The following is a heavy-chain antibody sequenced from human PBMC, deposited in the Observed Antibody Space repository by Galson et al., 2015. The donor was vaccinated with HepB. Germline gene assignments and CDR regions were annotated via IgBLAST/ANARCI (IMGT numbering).Heavy chain of an antibody. Sequence: TLSLTCNVSGGSISSGGFYWSWIRQQPGKGLEWIGHISNSGSTSYNPSLSSRVAMSLDTAKNQFSLMLNSVTAADTAVYYCARDRPRWGYYKGMDVWGQGTTVTVSS. CDR2: ISNSGST. V-gene: IGHV4-31*03. J-gene: IGHJ6*02. CDR3: ARDRPRWGYYKGMDV. D-gene: IGHD3-9*01. CDR1: GGSISSGGFY.